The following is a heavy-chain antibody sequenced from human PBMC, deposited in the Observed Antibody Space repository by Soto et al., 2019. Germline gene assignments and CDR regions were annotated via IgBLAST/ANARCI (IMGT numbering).Heavy chain of an antibody. J-gene: IGHJ3*02. D-gene: IGHD2-15*01. Sequence: SETLSLTCTVSGGSISSYYWSWIRQPPGKGLEWIGYIYYSGSTNYNPSLKSRVTISVDTSKNQFSLKLSSVTAADTVVYYCARARGDSDAFDIWGQGTMVTVSS. CDR1: GGSISSYY. CDR2: IYYSGST. CDR3: ARARGDSDAFDI. V-gene: IGHV4-59*01.